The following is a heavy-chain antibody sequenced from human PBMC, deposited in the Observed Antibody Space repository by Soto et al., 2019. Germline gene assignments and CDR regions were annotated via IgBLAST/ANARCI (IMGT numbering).Heavy chain of an antibody. CDR3: AREYTAWPLAYGLDV. V-gene: IGHV3-21*01. Sequence: GGSLRLSCEASGFTFSTYSINWVRQAPGKGLEWVSSISSRSDIYYADSVEGRFTISRDNAKNSVSLQMNSLRAEDTAVYYCAREYTAWPLAYGLDVWGQGTTVTVSS. CDR2: ISSRSDI. D-gene: IGHD2-2*02. J-gene: IGHJ6*02. CDR1: GFTFSTYS.